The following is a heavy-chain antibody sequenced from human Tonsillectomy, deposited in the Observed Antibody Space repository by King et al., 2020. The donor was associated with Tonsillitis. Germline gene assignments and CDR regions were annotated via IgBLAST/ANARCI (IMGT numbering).Heavy chain of an antibody. CDR3: AKSGAGYSSGWAAYYYYYYMDV. CDR1: GFTFSSYA. CDR2: ISGSGGST. V-gene: IGHV3-23*04. J-gene: IGHJ6*03. Sequence: VQLVESGGGLVQPGGSLRLSCAASGFTFSSYAMSWVRQAPGKGLEWVSAISGSGGSTYYADSVKGRFTISRDNSKNTLYLQMNSLRAEDTAVYYCAKSGAGYSSGWAAYYYYYYMDVWGKGTTVTVSS. D-gene: IGHD6-19*01.